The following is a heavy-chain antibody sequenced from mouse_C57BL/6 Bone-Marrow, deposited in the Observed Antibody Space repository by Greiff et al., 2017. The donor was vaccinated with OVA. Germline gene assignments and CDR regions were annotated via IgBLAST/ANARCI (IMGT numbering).Heavy chain of an antibody. J-gene: IGHJ4*01. CDR1: GYTFTDYE. D-gene: IGHD1-1*01. CDR3: TYLYYYGSSYPWDY. V-gene: IGHV1-15*01. CDR2: IDPETGGT. Sequence: VQLQQSGAELVRPGASVTLSCKASGYTFTDYEMHWVKQTPVHGLEWIGAIDPETGGTAYNQKFKGKAILTADKSSSTAYMELRSLTSEDSAVYYCTYLYYYGSSYPWDYWGQGTSVTVSS.